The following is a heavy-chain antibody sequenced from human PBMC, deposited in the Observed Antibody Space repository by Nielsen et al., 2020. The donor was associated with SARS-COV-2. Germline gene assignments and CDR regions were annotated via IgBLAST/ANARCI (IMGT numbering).Heavy chain of an antibody. CDR3: AKDALAENSSGWYSDY. CDR1: GFTFDDYA. V-gene: IGHV3-9*01. Sequence: SLKISCAASGFTFDDYAMHWVRQAPGKGLEWVSGISWNSGSIGYADSVKGRFTISRDNAKNSLYLQMNSLRAEDTALYYCAKDALAENSSGWYSDYWGQGTLVTVSS. D-gene: IGHD6-19*01. J-gene: IGHJ4*02. CDR2: ISWNSGSI.